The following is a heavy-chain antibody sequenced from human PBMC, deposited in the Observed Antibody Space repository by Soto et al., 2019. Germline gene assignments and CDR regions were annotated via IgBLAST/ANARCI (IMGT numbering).Heavy chain of an antibody. CDR1: GGSISSGCYS. V-gene: IGHV4-30-2*01. Sequence: PSETLSLTCAVSGGSISSGCYSWSWIRQPPGKGLEWIGYIYQSGSTNYNPSLESRVTISVDRSKNQFSLKLSSVTAADTAVYYCARRYGGNLDYWGQGTLVTVSS. CDR2: IYQSGST. D-gene: IGHD1-26*01. J-gene: IGHJ4*02. CDR3: ARRYGGNLDY.